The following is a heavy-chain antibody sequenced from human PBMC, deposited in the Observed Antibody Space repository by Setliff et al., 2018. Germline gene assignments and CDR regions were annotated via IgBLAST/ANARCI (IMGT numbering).Heavy chain of an antibody. CDR2: ISGYNGHT. CDR3: ARLSASVVSPVDH. J-gene: IGHJ4*02. V-gene: IGHV1-18*01. Sequence: GASVKVSCKASGYTFTSYGISWVRQAPGRGLEWMGWISGYNGHTEYAQKFQGRVTVTSDTSISTAYLTLTSLRSDDTAIYYCARLSASVVSPVDHWGQGTLVTVSS. CDR1: GYTFTSYG.